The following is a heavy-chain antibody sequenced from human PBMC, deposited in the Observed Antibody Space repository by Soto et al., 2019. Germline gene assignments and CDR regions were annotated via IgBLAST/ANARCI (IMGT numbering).Heavy chain of an antibody. J-gene: IGHJ4*02. CDR3: VVSLEGGDYGGNSGFDY. Sequence: QMQLVQSGPEVKKPGTSVRLSCKASGFTFSTSSVQWVRQARGQHLEWIGWIVVGTGHTNYAQKFRERVTITRDWSTNTAYIEVNSLKSEDTAVYYCVVSLEGGDYGGNSGFDYWGQGTLVTVSS. V-gene: IGHV1-58*01. CDR1: GFTFSTSS. D-gene: IGHD4-17*01. CDR2: IVVGTGHT.